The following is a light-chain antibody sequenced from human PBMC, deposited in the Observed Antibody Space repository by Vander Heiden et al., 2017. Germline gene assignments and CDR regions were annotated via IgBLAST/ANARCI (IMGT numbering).Light chain of an antibody. Sequence: EIQMTQSPSSLSASVGDRVTITCRASQSISSYLNWYQQKPGKAPKLLIYAASSLQSGVPSRFSGSGSGTDFTLTISRLQPEDFATYYCQQSDSTTWTFGQGTKVEIK. V-gene: IGKV1-39*01. CDR3: QQSDSTTWT. J-gene: IGKJ1*01. CDR1: QSISSY. CDR2: AAS.